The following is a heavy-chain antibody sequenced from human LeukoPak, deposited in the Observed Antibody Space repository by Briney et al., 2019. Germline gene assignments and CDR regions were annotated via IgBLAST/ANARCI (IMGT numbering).Heavy chain of an antibody. Sequence: GESLKISCEGSGYSFSNYWIGWVRQMPGKGLDWSGIIYPGDYETRYSPSFQGLVTISVDKSISTAYLQWSSLKASDTAMYYCAIPPGYCGNDCSFDHWGQGTLVTVSS. CDR3: AIPPGYCGNDCSFDH. J-gene: IGHJ4*02. V-gene: IGHV5-51*01. CDR2: IYPGDYET. CDR1: GYSFSNYW. D-gene: IGHD2-21*02.